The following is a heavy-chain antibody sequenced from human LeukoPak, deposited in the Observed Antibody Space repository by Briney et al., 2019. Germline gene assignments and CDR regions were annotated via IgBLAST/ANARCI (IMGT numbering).Heavy chain of an antibody. CDR2: IHYTGAT. CDR1: GGSITGYY. D-gene: IGHD3-9*01. J-gene: IGHJ4*02. V-gene: IGHV4-34*01. CDR3: ARGNILSGYCFYF. Sequence: SETLSLTCAVYGGSITGYYWSWIRQPPGKGLGWVGEIHYTGATSYNPSLTSRATISIDTPKNQVSLKLSFLTAADPPVYYWARGNILSGYCFYFWGQGALVTVSS.